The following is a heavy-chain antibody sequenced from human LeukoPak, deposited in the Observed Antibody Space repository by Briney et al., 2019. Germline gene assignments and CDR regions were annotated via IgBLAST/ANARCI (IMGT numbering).Heavy chain of an antibody. J-gene: IGHJ6*02. CDR3: ARAANVWHYYYYGMDV. CDR2: ISYDGSNK. Sequence: PGGSLRLSCEASGFTFSSYAMHWVRQAPGKGLEWVAVISYDGSNKYYADSVKGRFTISRDNSKNTLYLQMNSLRAEDTAVYYCARAANVWHYYYYGMDVWGQGTTVTVSS. D-gene: IGHD2-21*01. CDR1: GFTFSSYA. V-gene: IGHV3-30-3*01.